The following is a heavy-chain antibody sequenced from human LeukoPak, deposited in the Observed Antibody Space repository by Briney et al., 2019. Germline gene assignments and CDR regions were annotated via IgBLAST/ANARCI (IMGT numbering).Heavy chain of an antibody. CDR2: IIPIFGTA. J-gene: IGHJ3*02. CDR1: GGTFSSYA. CDR3: ARYCSGGSCYGKSRAFDM. V-gene: IGHV1-69*05. D-gene: IGHD2-15*01. Sequence: SVKVSCKASGGTFSSYAISLVRQAPGQGLEWMGRIIPIFGTANYAQKFQGRVTITTDESTSTAYMELSSLRSEDTAVYYCARYCSGGSCYGKSRAFDMWGQGTMVTVSS.